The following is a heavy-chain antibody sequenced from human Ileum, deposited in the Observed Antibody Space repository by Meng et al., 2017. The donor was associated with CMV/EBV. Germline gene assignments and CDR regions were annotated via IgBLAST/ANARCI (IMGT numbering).Heavy chain of an antibody. V-gene: IGHV3-11*01. CDR3: ARRLAYTGSSVNYYNYGMDV. D-gene: IGHD6-6*01. CDR1: GFTFEDYG. Sequence: GSLRLSCAASGFTFEDYGMSWVRQIPGKGLEWISYISTSGSNTYYADSVKGRFTISRDNAKNSLYLQMNSLRAEDTAVYFCARRLAYTGSSVNYYNYGMDVWGQGTTVTVSS. CDR2: ISTSGSNT. J-gene: IGHJ6*02.